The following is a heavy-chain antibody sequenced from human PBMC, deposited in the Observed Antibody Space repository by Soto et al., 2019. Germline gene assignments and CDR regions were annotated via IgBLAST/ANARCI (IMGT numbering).Heavy chain of an antibody. J-gene: IGHJ4*02. CDR2: MHYTGFS. Sequence: SETQSLTCSFSGDSITSHDLTWIRKSPEKGLERISYMHYTGFSHSNPSLKSRLTISVDRSKTQFTLQLTSVTVADSAVYYCATSYGNACYTYWGQGTQVTVSS. CDR1: GDSITSHD. V-gene: IGHV4-59*11. CDR3: ATSYGNACYTY. D-gene: IGHD2-15*01.